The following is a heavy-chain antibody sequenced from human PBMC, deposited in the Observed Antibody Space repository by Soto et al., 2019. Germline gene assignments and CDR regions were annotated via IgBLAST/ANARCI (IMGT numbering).Heavy chain of an antibody. J-gene: IGHJ4*02. Sequence: PGESLKISCKGSGYSFTGYWISWVRQMPGKGLDWMGRIDPSDSYTNYSPSFQGHVTISAAKSISTAYLQWSSLKASDTAMYYCARQTYYYDTNANYQYYFGSWGQGTLVTVSS. CDR3: ARQTYYYDTNANYQYYFGS. V-gene: IGHV5-10-1*01. D-gene: IGHD3-22*01. CDR2: IDPSDSYT. CDR1: GYSFTGYW.